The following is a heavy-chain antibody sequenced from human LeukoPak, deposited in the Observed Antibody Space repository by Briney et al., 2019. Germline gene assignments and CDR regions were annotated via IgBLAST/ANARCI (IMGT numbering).Heavy chain of an antibody. CDR2: IKQDGGEK. J-gene: IGHJ4*02. V-gene: IGHV3-7*01. CDR1: GFTLSSYW. D-gene: IGHD3-16*02. CDR3: ARSKNMITFGGVIEVFDY. Sequence: GGSLRLSCAASGFTLSSYWMSWVRQAPGKGLEWVANIKQDGGEKYYVDSVKGRFTISRDNAKNSLYLQMNSLRAEDTAVYYCARSKNMITFGGVIEVFDYWGQGTLVTVSS.